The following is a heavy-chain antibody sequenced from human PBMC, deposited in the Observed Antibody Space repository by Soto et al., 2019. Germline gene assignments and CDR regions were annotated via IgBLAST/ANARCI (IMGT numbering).Heavy chain of an antibody. Sequence: GGSLRLSCAASGFTISSYAMSWVRQAPGKGLEWVSAISGSGGSTYYADSVKGRFTISRDNSKNTLYLQMNSLRAEDTAVYYCAKSRKKSPVTIYESDYWGQGTLVTVSS. J-gene: IGHJ4*02. D-gene: IGHD4-17*01. CDR1: GFTISSYA. CDR3: AKSRKKSPVTIYESDY. V-gene: IGHV3-23*01. CDR2: ISGSGGST.